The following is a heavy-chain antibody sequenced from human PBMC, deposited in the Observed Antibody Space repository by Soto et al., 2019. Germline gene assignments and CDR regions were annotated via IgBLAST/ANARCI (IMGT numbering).Heavy chain of an antibody. V-gene: IGHV4-4*02. CDR3: ARVSGSYYYGMDV. Sequence: QVQLQESGPGLVKPSGTLSLTCAVSGDSISSTNWWSWVRQPPGKGLEWIGEIYHSGSTNYNPSLKSRVTISVDKSKDQFSLKLSSVTAADTAVYYCARVSGSYYYGMDVCGQGTTVTVSS. J-gene: IGHJ6*02. CDR1: GDSISSTNW. CDR2: IYHSGST.